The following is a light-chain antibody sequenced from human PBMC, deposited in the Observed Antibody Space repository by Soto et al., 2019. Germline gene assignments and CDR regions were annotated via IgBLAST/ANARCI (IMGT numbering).Light chain of an antibody. CDR1: DNDVGRYDY. V-gene: IGLV2-8*01. J-gene: IGLJ2*01. Sequence: QSALTQPPSASGSPGMSVTLSCSGTDNDVGRYDYVSWYQQHPGKAPKLLIYEVSKRPSGVPDRCSASKSGNTASLTVSGLQGDDEADDYCSSYVGGNSVAFGGGTQLTVL. CDR3: SSYVGGNSVA. CDR2: EVS.